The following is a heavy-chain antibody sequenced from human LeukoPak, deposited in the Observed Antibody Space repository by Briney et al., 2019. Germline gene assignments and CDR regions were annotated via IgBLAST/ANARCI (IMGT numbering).Heavy chain of an antibody. D-gene: IGHD2-2*01. CDR1: GGTFSSYA. CDR3: AREPESPYCSSTSCYWAYMDV. Sequence: SVKVSCKASGGTFSSYAIGWVRQAPGQGLEWMGRIIPIFGTANYAQKFQGRVTITTDESTSTAYMELSSLRSEDTAVYYCAREPESPYCSSTSCYWAYMDVWGKGTTVTVSS. J-gene: IGHJ6*03. V-gene: IGHV1-69*05. CDR2: IIPIFGTA.